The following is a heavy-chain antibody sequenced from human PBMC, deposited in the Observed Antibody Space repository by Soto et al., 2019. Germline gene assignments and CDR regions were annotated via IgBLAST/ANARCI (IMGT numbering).Heavy chain of an antibody. CDR2: ISPGSGNI. J-gene: IGHJ5*02. V-gene: IGHV1-18*01. CDR3: ARDLMYTSSPDSWLDP. Sequence: ASVKVSCKTSGYTFVSYGINWVRQAPGQGLEWMGWISPGSGNIIYAQKFQGRVTLTTDTSTRTVFMDVRSLRFDDTVVYYCARDLMYTSSPDSWLDPWGQGTVVTFSS. CDR1: GYTFVSYG. D-gene: IGHD2-2*01.